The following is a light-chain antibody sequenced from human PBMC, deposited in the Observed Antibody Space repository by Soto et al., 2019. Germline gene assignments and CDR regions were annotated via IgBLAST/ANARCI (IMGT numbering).Light chain of an antibody. CDR1: QSVSSSY. J-gene: IGKJ5*01. Sequence: EIGLTQSPGTLSLSPGERATLSCRASQSVSSSYLAWYKQKPGQAPRLLIYGASSRATGIPDRFSGSGSGTDFTLTISRLEPEDFAVYYCQHYGSSPQTFGQGTRLEI. CDR2: GAS. CDR3: QHYGSSPQT. V-gene: IGKV3-20*01.